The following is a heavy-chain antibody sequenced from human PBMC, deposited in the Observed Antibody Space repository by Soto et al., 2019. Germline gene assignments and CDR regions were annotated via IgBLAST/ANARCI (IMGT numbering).Heavy chain of an antibody. CDR1: GYTFTSYG. D-gene: IGHD1-7*01. V-gene: IGHV1-18*01. Sequence: GASVKVSCKTSGYTFTSYGITWVRQAPGQGLEWMGWISGYTGNRYFAQKLRARVTMTTDTSTSTAYMELRSLRSDDTAVYYCARVALTGTTDYWGQGTLVTVSS. CDR2: ISGYTGNR. CDR3: ARVALTGTTDY. J-gene: IGHJ4*02.